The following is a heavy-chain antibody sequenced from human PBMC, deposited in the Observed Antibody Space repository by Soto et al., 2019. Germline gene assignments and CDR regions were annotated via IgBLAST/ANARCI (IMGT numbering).Heavy chain of an antibody. D-gene: IGHD6-6*01. CDR3: VRHWKASSIVAKTAD. Sequence: QLQLQESGPGLVKPSETLSLTCTVSGGSISISSYYWGWIRQPPGKGLEWIGSIYYSGSTYYNPSLKSRDIISVDTSKIQFSLKLSSVIAADTAVYYCVRHWKASSIVAKTADWGQRTLVTVSS. CDR1: GGSISISSYY. V-gene: IGHV4-39*01. CDR2: IYYSGST. J-gene: IGHJ4*02.